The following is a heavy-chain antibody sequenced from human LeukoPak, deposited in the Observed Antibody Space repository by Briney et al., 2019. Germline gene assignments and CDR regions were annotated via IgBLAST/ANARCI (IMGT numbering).Heavy chain of an antibody. CDR1: GGSINSSSYY. Sequence: PSETLSLTCTVSGGSINSSSYYWGWIRQPPGKGLEWIGSIYYSGSTYYNPSLKSRVTISVDTSKNQFSLKLSSVTAADTAVYYCARDRPHPGFDPWGQGTLVTVSS. CDR2: IYYSGST. J-gene: IGHJ5*02. CDR3: ARDRPHPGFDP. V-gene: IGHV4-39*07.